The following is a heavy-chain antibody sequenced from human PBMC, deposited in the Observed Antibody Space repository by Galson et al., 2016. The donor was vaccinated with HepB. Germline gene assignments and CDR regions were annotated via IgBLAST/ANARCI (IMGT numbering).Heavy chain of an antibody. CDR2: ISGSGGTT. CDR1: GFIFSNYA. V-gene: IGHV3-23*01. CDR3: AKDLDGYTYGYSYSDH. Sequence: LRLSCAASGFIFSNYAMSWVRQAPGKGLEWVSSISGSGGTTYYADSVKGRFTISRDKSKNTLYLQMNSLRGEDTAVYYCAKDLDGYTYGYSYSDHWGQGTLVTVSS. J-gene: IGHJ4*02. D-gene: IGHD5-18*01.